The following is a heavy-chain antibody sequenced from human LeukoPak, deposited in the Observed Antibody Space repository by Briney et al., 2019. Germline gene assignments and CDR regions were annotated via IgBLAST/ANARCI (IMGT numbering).Heavy chain of an antibody. CDR3: ARVFYYDSSVLHY. V-gene: IGHV3-21*01. Sequence: GGSLRLSCAAPRHSFSSYPMNWVPQAPAKGQEWVQPISSSSSYIYYADTVKGRFTISRDNANNPLYLQMNSLRAEDTAVYYCARVFYYDSSVLHYWGQGALATVSS. D-gene: IGHD3-22*01. CDR2: ISSSSSYI. CDR1: RHSFSSYP. J-gene: IGHJ4*02.